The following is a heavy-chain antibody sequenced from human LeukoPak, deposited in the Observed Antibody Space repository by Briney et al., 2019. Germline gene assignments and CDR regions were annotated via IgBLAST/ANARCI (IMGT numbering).Heavy chain of an antibody. CDR3: VRGRAPAGNGEDHWFDP. CDR1: GFTFSNHW. D-gene: IGHD3-10*01. Sequence: GGSLRLSCAASGFTFSNHWMHWVRQAPGKGLVYVSRINGDGSRTSYADSVKGRFTISRDNAKNTLYLQMNSLRAEDTAVYYCVRGRAPAGNGEDHWFDPWGQGTLVTVSS. V-gene: IGHV3-74*01. CDR2: INGDGSRT. J-gene: IGHJ5*02.